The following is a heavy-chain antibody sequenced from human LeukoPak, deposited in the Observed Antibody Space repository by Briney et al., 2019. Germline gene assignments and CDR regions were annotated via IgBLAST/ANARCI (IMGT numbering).Heavy chain of an antibody. CDR1: GGSISCYY. J-gene: IGHJ6*03. CDR2: IYTSGST. Sequence: SETLSLTCTVSGGSISCYYWSWIRQPAGKGLEWIGRIYTSGSTNYNPSLKSRVTISVDKSKNQFSLKLSSVTAADTAVYYCARALYSSSSAAYYYYMDVWGKGTTVTVSS. CDR3: ARALYSSSSAAYYYYMDV. V-gene: IGHV4-4*07. D-gene: IGHD6-6*01.